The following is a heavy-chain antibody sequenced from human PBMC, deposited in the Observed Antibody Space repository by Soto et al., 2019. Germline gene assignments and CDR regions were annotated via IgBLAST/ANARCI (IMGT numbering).Heavy chain of an antibody. CDR3: ARAGYYYDSSGYFRHFDY. Sequence: ASVKVSCKASGYTLSSYYMHCVRQAPGQGLEWMGWINPNSGGTNYAQKFQGWVTMTRDTSISTAYMELSRLRSDDTAVYYCARAGYYYDSSGYFRHFDYWGQGTLVTVSS. J-gene: IGHJ4*02. V-gene: IGHV1-2*04. CDR1: GYTLSSYY. CDR2: INPNSGGT. D-gene: IGHD3-22*01.